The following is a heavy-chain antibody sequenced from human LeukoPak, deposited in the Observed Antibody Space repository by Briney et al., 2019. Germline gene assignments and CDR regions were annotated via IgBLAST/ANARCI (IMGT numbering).Heavy chain of an antibody. V-gene: IGHV4-39*07. CDR3: ARLGRARGCPKAAAGTGGCWYFDY. CDR1: GGSISSSSYY. Sequence: PSETLSLTCTVSGGSISSSSYYWGWIRQPPGKGLEWIGSIFYSGSTYYNPSLKSRVTISVDTSKNQFSLKLSSVTAADTAVYYCARLGRARGCPKAAAGTGGCWYFDYWGQGTLVTVSS. D-gene: IGHD6-13*01. J-gene: IGHJ4*02. CDR2: IFYSGST.